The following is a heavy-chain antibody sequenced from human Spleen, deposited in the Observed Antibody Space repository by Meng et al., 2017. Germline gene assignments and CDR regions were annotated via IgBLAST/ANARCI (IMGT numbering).Heavy chain of an antibody. V-gene: IGHV4-34*01. CDR1: GGSFNGYY. J-gene: IGHJ4*02. Sequence: QVQLQESGPGLLKPSETLSLTCAVYGGSFNGYYWSWIRQPPGKGLEWIGEINHSGSTNYNPSLESRATISVDTSQNNLSLKLSSVTAADSAVYYCARGPTTMAHDFDYWGQGTLVTVSS. D-gene: IGHD4-11*01. CDR3: ARGPTTMAHDFDY. CDR2: INHSGST.